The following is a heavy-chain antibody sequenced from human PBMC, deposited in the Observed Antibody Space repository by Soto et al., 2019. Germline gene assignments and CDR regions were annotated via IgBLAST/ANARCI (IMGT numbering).Heavy chain of an antibody. V-gene: IGHV3-11*06. CDR1: GFTFSDYY. Sequence: QVQLVESGGGLVKPGGSLRLSCAASGFTFSDYYMSWIRQAPGKGLEWVSYISSSSSYTNYADSVKGRFTISRDNAKNSLYLQMNSLRAEDTAVYYCARKGAVGSSSWLYYFDYWGQGTLVTVSS. J-gene: IGHJ4*02. CDR2: ISSSSSYT. CDR3: ARKGAVGSSSWLYYFDY. D-gene: IGHD6-13*01.